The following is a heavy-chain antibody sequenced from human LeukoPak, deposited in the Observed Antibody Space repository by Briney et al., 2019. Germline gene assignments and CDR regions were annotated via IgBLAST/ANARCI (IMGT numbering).Heavy chain of an antibody. CDR2: ISSSSSYI. D-gene: IGHD6-13*01. CDR1: GFTFSSYS. Sequence: GGSLRLSCAASGFTFSSYSMNWVRQAPGKGLEWVSSISSSSSYIYYADSVKGRFTISRDNAKNSLYLQMNSLRAEDTAVYYCARDSGSSSWYPYYFDYWGQGTLVTVSS. J-gene: IGHJ4*02. CDR3: ARDSGSSSWYPYYFDY. V-gene: IGHV3-21*01.